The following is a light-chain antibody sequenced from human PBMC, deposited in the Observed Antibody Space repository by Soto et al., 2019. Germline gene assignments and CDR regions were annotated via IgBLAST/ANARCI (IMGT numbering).Light chain of an antibody. CDR3: HQYYNRPPWT. J-gene: IGKJ5*01. CDR2: ATS. V-gene: IGKV3-15*01. CDR1: RSVDTD. Sequence: EILMTQSPATLSVSPGDSATLYFSASRSVDTDLAWYQQKPGQAPRLLVFATSARATGVPDRFRGSRSGTDFTLTISSLQPEDSATYYCHQYYNRPPWTFGQGTRLEIK.